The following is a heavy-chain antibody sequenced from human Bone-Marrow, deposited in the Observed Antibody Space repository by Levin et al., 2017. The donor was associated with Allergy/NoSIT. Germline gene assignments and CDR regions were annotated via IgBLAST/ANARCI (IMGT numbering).Heavy chain of an antibody. J-gene: IGHJ4*02. D-gene: IGHD5-18*01. CDR1: GFSLTTSAMC. V-gene: IGHV2-70*11. CDR3: ARSSPGGFSYGHHFDY. CDR2: IDWDDDK. Sequence: VSGPTLVKPTQTLTLTCTFSGFSLTTSAMCVSWIRQPPGKALEWLARIDWDDDKYYSTSLKTRLSISKDTSKNQVVLTMTNMDPVDTATYYCARSSPGGFSYGHHFDYWGQGTLVAVSS.